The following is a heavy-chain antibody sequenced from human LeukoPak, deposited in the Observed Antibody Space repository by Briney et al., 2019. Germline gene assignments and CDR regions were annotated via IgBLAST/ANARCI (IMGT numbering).Heavy chain of an antibody. D-gene: IGHD2-2*02. CDR1: GDSVSSNSAA. J-gene: IGHJ6*04. V-gene: IGHV6-1*01. Sequence: SQTLSLTCAISGDSVSSNSAAWNWIRQSPSRGLEWLGRTYYRSNWYNDYAVSVKSRITINPDTSKNQFSLQLNSVTPEDTAVYYCARDLIVVVPAAINDYYYYGMDVWGKGTTVTVSS. CDR2: TYYRSNWYN. CDR3: ARDLIVVVPAAINDYYYYGMDV.